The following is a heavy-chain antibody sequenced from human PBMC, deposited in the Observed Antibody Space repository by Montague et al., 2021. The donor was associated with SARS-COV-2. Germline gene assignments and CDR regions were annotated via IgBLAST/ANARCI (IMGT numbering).Heavy chain of an antibody. CDR3: ARTSASSDY. CDR2: RPKWNN. Sequence: RPKWNNDYAVSVKRRITINPDTSKNQISLQLNSVTPEDTAVYYCARTSASSDYWGQGTLVTVSS. J-gene: IGHJ4*02. V-gene: IGHV6-1*01. D-gene: IGHD1-26*01.